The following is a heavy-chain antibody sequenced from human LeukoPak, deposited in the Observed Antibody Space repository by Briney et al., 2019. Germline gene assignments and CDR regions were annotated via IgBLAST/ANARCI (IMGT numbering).Heavy chain of an antibody. CDR1: GGSFSGYY. V-gene: IGHV4-34*01. CDR3: ARSPITPASFDY. CDR2: INHSGST. J-gene: IGHJ4*02. Sequence: PSETLSLTCAVYGGSFSGYYWSWIRQPPGKGLEWIGEINHSGSTNYNPSLKSRVTISVDTSKNQFSLKPSSVTAADTAVYYCARSPITPASFDYWGQGTLVTVSS. D-gene: IGHD5-24*01.